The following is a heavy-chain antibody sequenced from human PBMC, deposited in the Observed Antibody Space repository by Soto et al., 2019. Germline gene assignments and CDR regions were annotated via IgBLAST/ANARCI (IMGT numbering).Heavy chain of an antibody. Sequence: SGPTLVNPTQTLTLTCTFSGFSLTTSGMCVGWIRQPPGKALEWLARIDWDDDKYYSTSLKTRLTISKDTSKNQVVLTMTNMDPVDTATYYCARIRASSSSRDYWGQGTLVTVSS. CDR2: IDWDDDK. D-gene: IGHD6-13*01. CDR1: GFSLTTSGMC. V-gene: IGHV2-70*11. CDR3: ARIRASSSSRDY. J-gene: IGHJ4*02.